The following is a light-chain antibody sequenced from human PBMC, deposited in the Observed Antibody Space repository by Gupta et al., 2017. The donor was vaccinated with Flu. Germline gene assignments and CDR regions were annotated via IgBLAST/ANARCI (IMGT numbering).Light chain of an antibody. J-gene: IGKJ5*01. CDR1: QDITNF. V-gene: IGKV1-33*01. CDR2: DAS. CDR3: QQYENLPIT. Sequence: DLQMKQSPSLLSASGGDRVTITCQASQDITNFLNWYQQKPGKVPKLLIYDASNLEAGVPSRFSGRGSGTHFSFTISSLQPEDIGTYYCQQYENLPITFGQGTRLDIK.